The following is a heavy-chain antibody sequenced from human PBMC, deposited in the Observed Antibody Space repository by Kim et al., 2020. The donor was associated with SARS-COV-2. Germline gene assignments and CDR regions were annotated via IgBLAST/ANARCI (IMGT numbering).Heavy chain of an antibody. CDR3: ARREYGYYDSSGYQDAFDI. D-gene: IGHD3-22*01. Sequence: GESLKISCKASGYSFTTYWISWVRQMPGKGLEWMGRIDPSDSYTNYSPSFQGHVTISADKSISTVYLQWSSLKASDTAMYYCARREYGYYDSSGYQDAFDIWGQGTMVTVSS. CDR2: IDPSDSYT. CDR1: GYSFTTYW. J-gene: IGHJ3*02. V-gene: IGHV5-10-1*01.